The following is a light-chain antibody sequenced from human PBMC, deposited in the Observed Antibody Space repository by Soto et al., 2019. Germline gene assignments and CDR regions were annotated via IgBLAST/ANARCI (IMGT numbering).Light chain of an antibody. J-gene: IGKJ1*01. Sequence: EIVLTQSPGTLSSSPGERATLSCRASQTVTSNYLAWYQQKPGQAPRLLFFGASIRATGLPDRFSGGGSGTDFTLTISRLEPEDFAVYYCQQYRSSPGTFGQRTKVDSK. CDR3: QQYRSSPGT. V-gene: IGKV3-20*01. CDR2: GAS. CDR1: QTVTSNY.